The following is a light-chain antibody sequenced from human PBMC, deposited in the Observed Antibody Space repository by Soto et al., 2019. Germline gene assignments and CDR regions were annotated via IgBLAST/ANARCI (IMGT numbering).Light chain of an antibody. CDR2: EVG. CDR3: CSYAGSTTFVE. J-gene: IGLJ2*01. CDR1: SSDVGRYNL. Sequence: QSVLTQPASGSGSPGQSITISCTGTSSDVGRYNLVSWYQQHPGKAPKLMIYEVGKRPSGVSNRFSGSKSGNTASLTISGLQAEDEADYYCCSYAGSTTFVEFGGGTKVTVL. V-gene: IGLV2-23*02.